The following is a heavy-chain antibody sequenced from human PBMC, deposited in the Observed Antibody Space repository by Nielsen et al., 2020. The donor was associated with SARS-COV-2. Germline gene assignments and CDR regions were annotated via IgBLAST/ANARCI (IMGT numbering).Heavy chain of an antibody. V-gene: IGHV4-39*01. CDR2: ISYSGST. CDR1: GGSITSSGHY. CDR3: ARWFMGGGFDY. D-gene: IGHD3-10*01. Sequence: SETLSPTCSVSGGSITSSGHYWGWIRQPPGKGLEWIGSISYSGSTYYNPSLKSRVAISEDTSKNQFSLKLISVTAADTAVFYCARWFMGGGFDYWGQGSLVTVSS. J-gene: IGHJ4*02.